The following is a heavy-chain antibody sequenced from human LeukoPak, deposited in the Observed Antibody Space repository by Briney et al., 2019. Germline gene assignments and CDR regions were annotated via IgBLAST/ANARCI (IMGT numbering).Heavy chain of an antibody. J-gene: IGHJ6*02. Sequence: SQTLSLTCTVSGGSIGSGGYYWSWIRQHPGKGLEWIGYIYYSGSTYYNPSLKSRVTISVDTSKNQFSLKLSSVTAADTAVYYCARDQEIAVAGTDGMDVWGQGTTVTVSS. CDR1: GGSIGSGGYY. CDR2: IYYSGST. CDR3: ARDQEIAVAGTDGMDV. V-gene: IGHV4-31*03. D-gene: IGHD6-19*01.